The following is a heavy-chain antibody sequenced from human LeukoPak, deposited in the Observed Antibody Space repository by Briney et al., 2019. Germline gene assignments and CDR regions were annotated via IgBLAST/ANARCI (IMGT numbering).Heavy chain of an antibody. D-gene: IGHD2-15*01. J-gene: IGHJ1*01. CDR2: INHSGST. Sequence: ETLSPTPAVYCVSFTGYFWSWTRYPPRTVPELIGEINHSGSTNYNPSLKSRVTISVYMSKNQVSLKLSSVTAAATAVYYCARARCNGGSCYLGYFQHWCQGTLVTVSS. V-gene: IGHV4-34*01. CDR1: CVSFTGYF. CDR3: ARARCNGGSCYLGYFQH.